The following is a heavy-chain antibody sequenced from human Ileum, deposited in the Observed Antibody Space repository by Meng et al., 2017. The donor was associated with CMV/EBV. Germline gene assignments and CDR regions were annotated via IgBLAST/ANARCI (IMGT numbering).Heavy chain of an antibody. V-gene: IGHV3-72*01. CDR1: GCNFNDPY. CDR2: IRNKVNSYTT. Sequence: ELMRVESVVALVNPGRGRGTSCAASGCNFNDPYMDWFRQAPGKGLEWVGRIRNKVNSYTTLYAASVKGRFTISRDDSKNLVFLQMNSLKTEDTAVYYCVKPYGSDSFYTHFQHWGQGTLVTVSS. J-gene: IGHJ1*01. D-gene: IGHD3-10*01. CDR3: VKPYGSDSFYTHFQH.